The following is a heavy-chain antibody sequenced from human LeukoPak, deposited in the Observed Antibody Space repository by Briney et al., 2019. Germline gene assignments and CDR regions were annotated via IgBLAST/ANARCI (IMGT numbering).Heavy chain of an antibody. Sequence: PSETLSLTCTVSGGSISSYYWSWIRQPPGKGLEWIGYIYYSGSTNYNPSLKSRVTISVDTSKNQFSLKLSSVTAAGTAVYYCARDHYYGSGSTWFDPWGQETLVTVSS. CDR2: IYYSGST. D-gene: IGHD3-10*01. J-gene: IGHJ5*02. V-gene: IGHV4-59*01. CDR1: GGSISSYY. CDR3: ARDHYYGSGSTWFDP.